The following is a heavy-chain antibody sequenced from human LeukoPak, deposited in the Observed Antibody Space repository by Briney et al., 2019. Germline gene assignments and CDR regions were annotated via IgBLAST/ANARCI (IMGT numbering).Heavy chain of an antibody. CDR1: GFTFSNHA. D-gene: IGHD2-2*01. V-gene: IGHV3-64*01. J-gene: IGHJ4*02. Sequence: GGSLRLSCATSGFTFSNHAVHWVRQAPGKGLEYVSAITRNGGNTYYANSVKGRFTISRDNSKNTLYLQMGSLRAEDMAVYYCARGTCSGTTCHHTYDYWGQGTLVTVSS. CDR3: ARGTCSGTTCHHTYDY. CDR2: ITRNGGNT.